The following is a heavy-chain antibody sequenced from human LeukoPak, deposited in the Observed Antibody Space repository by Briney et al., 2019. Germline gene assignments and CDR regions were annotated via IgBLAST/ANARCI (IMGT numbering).Heavy chain of an antibody. Sequence: GGSLRLSCAASGFTFSSYSMGCVRQAPGKGLEWVSYISRSSSSIYYADSVKGRFTISRDNAKNSLYLQMNSLRDEGTAVHYCARESYGSFDYWGLGTLVTVSS. J-gene: IGHJ4*02. D-gene: IGHD3-10*01. V-gene: IGHV3-48*02. CDR3: ARESYGSFDY. CDR1: GFTFSSYS. CDR2: ISRSSSSI.